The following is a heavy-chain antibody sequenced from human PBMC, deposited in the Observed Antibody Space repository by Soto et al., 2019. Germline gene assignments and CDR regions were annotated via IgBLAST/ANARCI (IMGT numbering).Heavy chain of an antibody. CDR3: AKDPVFQVVITHTFDY. CDR2: ISGSGGST. Sequence: EVQLLESGGGLVQPGGSLSLSCAASGYTFSSYAMSGVRQAPGKGLEGVSAISGSGGSTYYADSVKGRFTISRDNSKNSLYLQMNSLRAEDTAVYYCAKDPVFQVVITHTFDYWGQGTLVTVSS. CDR1: GYTFSSYA. J-gene: IGHJ4*02. D-gene: IGHD3-22*01. V-gene: IGHV3-23*01.